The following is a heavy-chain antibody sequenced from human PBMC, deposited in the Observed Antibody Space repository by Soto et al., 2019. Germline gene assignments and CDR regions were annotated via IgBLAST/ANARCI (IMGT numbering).Heavy chain of an antibody. Sequence: QVQLVESVGGVVQPGRSLRVSCAASGITISNYFMYWVRQAPGKGLEWVAAISYDGSNKHYSDSAKGRFTIARDNFKNTLFSPRNRLRDEDTAVYYWVAGDLYYAMGVWGQGTTVGVSS. CDR2: ISYDGSNK. J-gene: IGHJ6*02. V-gene: IGHV3-30-3*01. D-gene: IGHD2-15*01. CDR1: GITISNYF. CDR3: VAGDLYYAMGV.